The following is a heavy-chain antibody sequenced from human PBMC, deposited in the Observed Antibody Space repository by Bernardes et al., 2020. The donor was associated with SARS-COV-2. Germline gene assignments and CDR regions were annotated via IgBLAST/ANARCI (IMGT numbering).Heavy chain of an antibody. V-gene: IGHV2-5*02. D-gene: IGHD5-18*01. CDR3: AHTTPWIQLLLAGPFIDC. CDR1: GFSLSANGVG. J-gene: IGHJ4*02. CDR2: IYWDDDK. Sequence: SGPTLVKPTQTLMLTCTFSGFSLSANGVGVAWIRQPPGKALEWLAVIYWDDDKRYSPSLKSRLTITKDTSKNQVVLTMTNMDPVDTGTYYCAHTTPWIQLLLAGPFIDCRGQGSLDSVSS.